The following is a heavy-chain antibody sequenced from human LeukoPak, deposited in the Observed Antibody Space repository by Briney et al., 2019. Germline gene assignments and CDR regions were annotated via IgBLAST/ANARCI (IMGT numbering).Heavy chain of an antibody. D-gene: IGHD5-12*01. CDR3: ARGSKNGYGSRWYFDL. CDR2: IYTSGST. Sequence: SQTLSLTCTVSGGSISSGSYYWSWIRQPAGKGLEWIGRIYTSGSTNYNPSLKSRVTISVDTSKNQFSLKLSSVTAADTAVYYCARGSKNGYGSRWYFDLWGRGTLVTVSS. V-gene: IGHV4-61*02. CDR1: GGSISSGSYY. J-gene: IGHJ2*01.